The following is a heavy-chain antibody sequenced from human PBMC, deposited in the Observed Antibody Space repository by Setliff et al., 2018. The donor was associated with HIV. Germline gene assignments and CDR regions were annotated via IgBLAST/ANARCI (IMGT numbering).Heavy chain of an antibody. CDR3: VRAGYCSSASCYFSGWFDP. Sequence: NPSETLSLTCTVSGGSISSYYWSWIRQPPGKGLEWIGYIYTSGSINYNPSLKSRVTISVDTSKNQFSLKLSSVTAADTAVYYCVRAGYCSSASCYFSGWFDPWGQGTLVTVSS. CDR2: IYTSGSI. V-gene: IGHV4-4*08. D-gene: IGHD2-2*01. CDR1: GGSISSYY. J-gene: IGHJ5*02.